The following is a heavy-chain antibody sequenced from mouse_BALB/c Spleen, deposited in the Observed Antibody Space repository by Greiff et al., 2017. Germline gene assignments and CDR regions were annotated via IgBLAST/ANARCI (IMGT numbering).Heavy chain of an antibody. V-gene: IGHV5-12-2*01. D-gene: IGHD1-3*01. J-gene: IGHJ1*01. Sequence: EVKLVESGGGLVQPGGSLKLSCAASGFTFSSYTMSWVRQTPEKRLEWVAYISNGGGSTYYPDTVKGRFTISRDNAKNTLYLQMSSLKSEDTAMYYCARHETKRGYFDVWGAGTTVTVSS. CDR1: GFTFSSYT. CDR2: ISNGGGST. CDR3: ARHETKRGYFDV.